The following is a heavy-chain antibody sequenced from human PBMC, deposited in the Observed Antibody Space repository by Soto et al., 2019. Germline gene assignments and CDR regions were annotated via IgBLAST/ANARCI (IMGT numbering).Heavy chain of an antibody. V-gene: IGHV4-34*01. Sequence: QVQLQQWGAGLLKPSETLSLTCAVYGGSFSGYYWSWIRQPPGKGLEWIGEINHSGSTNYNPSLKSRVTISVDTSKNQFSLRLSSVTAADTAVYYCARGGYSYGHRSVWFDPWGQGTLVTVSS. CDR3: ARGGYSYGHRSVWFDP. D-gene: IGHD5-18*01. J-gene: IGHJ5*02. CDR2: INHSGST. CDR1: GGSFSGYY.